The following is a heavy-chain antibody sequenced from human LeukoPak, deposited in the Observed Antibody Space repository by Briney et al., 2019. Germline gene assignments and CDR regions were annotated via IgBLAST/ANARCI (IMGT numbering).Heavy chain of an antibody. CDR2: MSSGGRYI. CDR3: ARGWDSSGWYDYYYMDV. J-gene: IGHJ6*03. V-gene: IGHV3-21*01. Sequence: GGSLRLSCAASGFTFSSYSMTWVRQAPGKGLEWVSSMSSGGRYIYYADSVRGRFTISRDNAKNSLYLLMNSLRVEDTAVYYCARGWDSSGWYDYYYMDVWGKGTTVTVSS. CDR1: GFTFSSYS. D-gene: IGHD6-19*01.